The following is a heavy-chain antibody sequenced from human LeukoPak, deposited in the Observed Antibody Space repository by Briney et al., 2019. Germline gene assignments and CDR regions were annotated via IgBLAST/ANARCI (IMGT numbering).Heavy chain of an antibody. CDR2: INGGDGNT. Sequence: ASVKVSCKTSGYTFSTYAIQWVRQAPGQRLEWMGWINGGDGNTKFSQKFQGRVTITRDTSASSSYMELSSLRSEDTAVYYCARSYIVVVSAVYFDYWGQGTLVTVSS. V-gene: IGHV1-3*01. J-gene: IGHJ4*02. D-gene: IGHD2-2*01. CDR3: ARSYIVVVSAVYFDY. CDR1: GYTFSTYA.